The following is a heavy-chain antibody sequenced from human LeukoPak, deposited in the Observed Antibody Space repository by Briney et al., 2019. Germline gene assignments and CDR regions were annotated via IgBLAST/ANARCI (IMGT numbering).Heavy chain of an antibody. J-gene: IGHJ3*02. D-gene: IGHD2/OR15-2a*01. Sequence: GGSLRFSCAASGFTFSDYYISWIRQAPGKGLEWVSYISASGSTIYYADAMKGRFTISRDNAKNSLYLEINNLRAEDTAVYYCARVLCCGWPFDAFDIWGQGTMVTVSS. CDR3: ARVLCCGWPFDAFDI. CDR2: ISASGSTI. V-gene: IGHV3-11*01. CDR1: GFTFSDYY.